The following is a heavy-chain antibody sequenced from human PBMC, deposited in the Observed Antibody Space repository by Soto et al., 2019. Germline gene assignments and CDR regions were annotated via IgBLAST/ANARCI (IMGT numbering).Heavy chain of an antibody. J-gene: IGHJ4*02. CDR1: GYSFPIFW. V-gene: IGHV5-10-1*01. Sequence: PGESLKISCQGSGYSFPIFWISWVRQMPGKGLEWMGRIDPSDSYTNYSPSFQGHVTISLDNSITTTYLQWSSLKASDTAMYYCTRRRHVGVATADDFDYWGQGTRVTVSS. CDR2: IDPSDSYT. D-gene: IGHD5-12*01. CDR3: TRRRHVGVATADDFDY.